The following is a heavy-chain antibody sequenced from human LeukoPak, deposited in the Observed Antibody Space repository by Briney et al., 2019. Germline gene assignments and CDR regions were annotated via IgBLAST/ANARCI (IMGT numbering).Heavy chain of an antibody. CDR2: MSYRGST. V-gene: IGHV4-39*01. CDR1: GFTFSSYA. Sequence: GSLRLSCAASGFTFSSYAMSWVRQPPGKGLEWIGSMSYRGSTYYNPSLKSRVTISVDTTKNQFSLRLNSLTAADTAVYYCARLWFGERPPDVWGQGTTVIVSS. CDR3: ARLWFGERPPDV. D-gene: IGHD3-10*01. J-gene: IGHJ6*02.